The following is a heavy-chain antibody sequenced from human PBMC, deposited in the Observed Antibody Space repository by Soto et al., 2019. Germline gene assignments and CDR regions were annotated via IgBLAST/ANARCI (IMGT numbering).Heavy chain of an antibody. V-gene: IGHV4-4*07. J-gene: IGHJ4*02. CDR2: FSLSGAT. CDR1: GASIPGSFF. D-gene: IGHD2-8*02. CDR3: ARGMTPPGAPAWYYFDS. Sequence: SETLSLTCTVSGASIPGSFFWSWIRKPAGKGLEWIGRFSLSGATNYNPSLRSRVTMSADVSKNQFSLRLTSVTAADTALYYCARGMTPPGAPAWYYFDSWGQGTLVTVSS.